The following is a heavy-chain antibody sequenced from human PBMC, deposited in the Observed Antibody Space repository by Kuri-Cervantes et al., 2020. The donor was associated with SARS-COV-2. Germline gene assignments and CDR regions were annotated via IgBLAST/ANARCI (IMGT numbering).Heavy chain of an antibody. J-gene: IGHJ4*02. CDR3: ARDLRLGKSLDY. Sequence: GESLKISCVASGFTFNSYTINWIRQAPGKGLEWVSNIGPSGTTKYYADSVKGRFTISRDNAKNSLYLQMSSLRAEDTAVYYCARDLRLGKSLDYWGQGTLVTVSS. V-gene: IGHV3-48*04. D-gene: IGHD7-27*01. CDR1: GFTFNSYT. CDR2: IGPSGTTK.